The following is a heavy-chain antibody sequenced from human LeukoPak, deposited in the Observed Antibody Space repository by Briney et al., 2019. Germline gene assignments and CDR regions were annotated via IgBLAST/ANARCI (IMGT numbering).Heavy chain of an antibody. J-gene: IGHJ4*02. Sequence: GSLRLSFAASGITFSSHALSWVRPAPGKGLEWVSAISGSGGSTYYADSVKGRFTISRDNSKNTLYLQMNSLRAEDTAVYYCAKPITMVRGVQPDYWGQGTLVTVSS. V-gene: IGHV3-23*01. CDR3: AKPITMVRGVQPDY. CDR1: GITFSSHA. CDR2: ISGSGGST. D-gene: IGHD3-10*01.